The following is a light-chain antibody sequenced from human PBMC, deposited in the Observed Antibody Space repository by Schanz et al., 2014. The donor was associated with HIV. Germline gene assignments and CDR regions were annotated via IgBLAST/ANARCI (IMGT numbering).Light chain of an antibody. J-gene: IGLJ2*01. Sequence: QSALTQPPSASGSPGQSVTLSCTGTSSDVGDYNYVSWYQQHPGKAPKLMIYEVIKRPSGVPDRFSGSKSGTSASLAISGLQAEDEADYYCAAWDDSLNGPVFGGGTKVTVL. CDR1: SSDVGDYNY. CDR3: AAWDDSLNGPV. CDR2: EVI. V-gene: IGLV2-8*01.